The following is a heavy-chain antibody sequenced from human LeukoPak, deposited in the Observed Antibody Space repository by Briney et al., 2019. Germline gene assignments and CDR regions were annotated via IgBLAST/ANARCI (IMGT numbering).Heavy chain of an antibody. CDR1: GFTFNVFH. J-gene: IGHJ4*01. D-gene: IGHD1-26*01. CDR3: ARASGGWDLDY. Sequence: GGSLRLSCAASGFTFNVFHMNWVRQAPGKGLEWISSITSSGTYITHADSIQGRFTISRDNAKNSLYLQMNSLRVDDTALYYCARASGGWDLDYWGHGTLVTVSS. V-gene: IGHV3-21*01. CDR2: ITSSGTYI.